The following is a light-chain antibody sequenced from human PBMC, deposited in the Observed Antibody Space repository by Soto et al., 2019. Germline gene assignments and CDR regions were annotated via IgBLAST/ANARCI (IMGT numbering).Light chain of an antibody. CDR1: QGINIF. J-gene: IGKJ2*01. V-gene: IGKV1-9*01. Sequence: DIQLTQSPSFLSASVGDRVTITCRASQGINIFLAWFQQKPGKAPNLLISAASTLQSGVPSRFSGSGSETEFTLTITSLQPEDSATYYCQQRNSYPRTFXQGTKVDIK. CDR2: AAS. CDR3: QQRNSYPRT.